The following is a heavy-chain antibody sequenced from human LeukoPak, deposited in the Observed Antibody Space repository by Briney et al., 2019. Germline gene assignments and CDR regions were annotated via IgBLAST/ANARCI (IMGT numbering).Heavy chain of an antibody. Sequence: GGSLRLSCAASGFTFSDSYMSWIRQAPGKGLEWVSYISTSSSYTDYADSVKGRFTISRDNAKNSLYLQMNSLRAEDTAVYYCARSRGYTYGGHPYYFVYWGQGTLVTVSS. J-gene: IGHJ4*02. V-gene: IGHV3-11*06. CDR1: GFTFSDSY. CDR2: ISTSSSYT. CDR3: ARSRGYTYGGHPYYFVY. D-gene: IGHD5-18*01.